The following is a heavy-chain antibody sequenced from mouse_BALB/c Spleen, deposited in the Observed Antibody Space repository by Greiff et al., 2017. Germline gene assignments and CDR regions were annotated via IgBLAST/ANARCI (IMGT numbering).Heavy chain of an antibody. V-gene: IGHV1-7*01. CDR3: ARVGSAWFAY. CDR2: INPSTGYT. Sequence: VQLQQSGAELAKPGASVKMSCKASGYTFTSYWMHWVKQRPGQGLEWIGYINPSTGYTEYNQKFKDKATLTADKSSSTAYMQLSSLTSEDSAVYYCARVGSAWFAYWGQGTLVTVSA. J-gene: IGHJ3*01. CDR1: GYTFTSYW.